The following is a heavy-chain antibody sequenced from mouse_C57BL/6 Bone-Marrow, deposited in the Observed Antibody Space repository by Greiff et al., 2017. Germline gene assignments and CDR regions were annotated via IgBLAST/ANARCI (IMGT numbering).Heavy chain of an antibody. D-gene: IGHD2-4*01. J-gene: IGHJ3*01. Sequence: EVKLMESGGGLVKPGGSLKLSCAASGFTFSSYAMSWVRQTPEKRLEWVATISDGGSYTYYPDNVKGRFTISRDNAKNNLYLQMSHLKSEDTAMYYCARDLRLRRPWFAYWGQGTLVTVSA. CDR1: GFTFSSYA. CDR2: ISDGGSYT. V-gene: IGHV5-4*01. CDR3: ARDLRLRRPWFAY.